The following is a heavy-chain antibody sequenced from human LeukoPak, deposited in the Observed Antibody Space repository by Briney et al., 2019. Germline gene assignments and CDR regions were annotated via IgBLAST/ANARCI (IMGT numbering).Heavy chain of an antibody. CDR1: GDSISTSSYY. D-gene: IGHD1-14*01. CDR3: ARYRSNYWYFDL. V-gene: IGHV4-39*07. CDR2: IYYSGST. Sequence: PSETLSLTCTVSGDSISTSSYYWGWIRQPPGKGLEWIGSIYYSGSTYYNPSLKSRVTISVDTSKNQFSLKLSSVTAADTAVYYCARYRSNYWYFDLWGRGTLVTVSS. J-gene: IGHJ2*01.